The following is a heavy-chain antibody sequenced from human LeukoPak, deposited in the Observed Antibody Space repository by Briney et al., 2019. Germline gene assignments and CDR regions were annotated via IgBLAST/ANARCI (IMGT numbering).Heavy chain of an antibody. CDR1: GGSFSGYY. CDR3: ARHKGEVYSSSALFDY. D-gene: IGHD6-6*01. CDR2: INHSGST. J-gene: IGHJ4*02. Sequence: SETLSLTCAVYGGSFSGYYWSWIRQPPGKGLEWIGEINHSGSTNYNPSLKSRVTISVDTSKNQFSLKLSSVTAADTAVYYCARHKGEVYSSSALFDYWGQGTLVTISS. V-gene: IGHV4-34*01.